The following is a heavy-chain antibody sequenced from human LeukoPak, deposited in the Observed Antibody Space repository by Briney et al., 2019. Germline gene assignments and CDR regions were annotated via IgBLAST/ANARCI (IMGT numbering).Heavy chain of an antibody. CDR1: GYSISGYY. V-gene: IGHV4-59*08. D-gene: IGHD4-17*01. Sequence: PSETLSLTCTVAGYSISGYYWSWIRQPPGKGLEWIGYIYYSGSTNYNPSLKSRVTISVDTSKNQFSLKLSSVTAADTAVYYCARRWDYGDYYWYFDLWGRGTLVTVSS. J-gene: IGHJ2*01. CDR3: ARRWDYGDYYWYFDL. CDR2: IYYSGST.